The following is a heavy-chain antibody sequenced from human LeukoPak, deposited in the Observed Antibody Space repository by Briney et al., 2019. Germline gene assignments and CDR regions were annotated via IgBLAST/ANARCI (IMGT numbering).Heavy chain of an antibody. J-gene: IGHJ6*02. CDR2: IWFDKNQ. CDR3: ARDRHCVNGVCHSPPGMDV. CDR1: GFILNDYG. D-gene: IGHD2-8*01. Sequence: GRSLRLSCAASGFILNDYGMHWVRQAPGKGLEWVADIWFDKNQHFADSAKGRFAISRDNSKNTVYLQINSLRAEDTAVYYCARDRHCVNGVCHSPPGMDVWGQGTTVTVSS. V-gene: IGHV3-33*01.